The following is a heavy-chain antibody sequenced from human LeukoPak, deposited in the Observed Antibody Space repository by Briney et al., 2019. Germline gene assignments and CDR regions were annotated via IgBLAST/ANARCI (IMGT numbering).Heavy chain of an antibody. V-gene: IGHV1-18*01. J-gene: IGHJ4*02. D-gene: IGHD1-26*01. Sequence: GASVKVSCKASGYSFSSYSISWVRQVPGQGLEWMGWISVYSGKRDYPQRVQGRVTMTTDISTNTAYMELRSLRSDDTAVYYCARGIHSGDSGPYYFDYWGQGTLVTVSS. CDR3: ARGIHSGDSGPYYFDY. CDR1: GYSFSSYS. CDR2: ISVYSGKR.